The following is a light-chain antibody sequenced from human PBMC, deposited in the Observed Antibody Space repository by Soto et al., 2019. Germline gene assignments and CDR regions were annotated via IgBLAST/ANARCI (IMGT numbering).Light chain of an antibody. V-gene: IGLV2-14*03. CDR1: SSDGGGSDF. CDR3: ISYTINTFYV. J-gene: IGLJ1*01. CDR2: DVS. Sequence: SALTQPASVSGSPGQSITISCTGTSSDGGGSDFVSWYQQYPGKAPRLMIYDVSNRPSGVSNRFSGSKSGNTASLTISGLQAEDEADYYCISYTINTFYVIGTG.